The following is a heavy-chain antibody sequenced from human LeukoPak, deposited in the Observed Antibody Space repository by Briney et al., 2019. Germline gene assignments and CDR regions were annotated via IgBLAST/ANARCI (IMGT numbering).Heavy chain of an antibody. CDR2: ISAYNGNT. CDR1: GGTFSSYA. D-gene: IGHD2-2*01. CDR3: ARQRGYCSSTSCYVDYYYYYGMDV. J-gene: IGHJ6*02. Sequence: ASVKVSCKASGGTFSSYAISWVRQAPGQGLGWMGWISAYNGNTNYAQKLQGRVTMTTDTSTSTAYMELRSLRSDDTAVYYCARQRGYCSSTSCYVDYYYYYGMDVWGQGTTVTVSS. V-gene: IGHV1-18*01.